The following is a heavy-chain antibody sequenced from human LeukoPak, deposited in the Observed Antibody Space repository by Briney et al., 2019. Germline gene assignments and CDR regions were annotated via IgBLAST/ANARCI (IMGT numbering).Heavy chain of an antibody. CDR1: GFTFSSYA. V-gene: IGHV3-23*01. Sequence: PGGSLRLSCAASGFTFSSYAMSWVRQAPGKGLGWVSGISGSGGSTYYADSVKGRFTISRDNSKNTLYLQMNRLRAEDTALYYCAKSLSSTSCRKFDYWGQGTLVTVSS. CDR3: AKSLSSTSCRKFDY. CDR2: ISGSGGST. J-gene: IGHJ4*02. D-gene: IGHD2-2*01.